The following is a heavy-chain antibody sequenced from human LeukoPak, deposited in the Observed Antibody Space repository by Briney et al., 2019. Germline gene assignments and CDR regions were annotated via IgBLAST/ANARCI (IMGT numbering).Heavy chain of an antibody. CDR3: LEGYFEPFDH. J-gene: IGHJ4*02. V-gene: IGHV4-59*02. CDR2: LSYTGKT. D-gene: IGHD2/OR15-2a*01. CDR1: GASVSSSH. Sequence: SETLSLTCVVSGASVSSSHWNCIRQFPGKGLEWIVCLSYTGKTDYNPSLTSRVTISVDTSQNQGSLKLRSVTAADTAVYYCLEGYFEPFDHWGQGNLVTVSS.